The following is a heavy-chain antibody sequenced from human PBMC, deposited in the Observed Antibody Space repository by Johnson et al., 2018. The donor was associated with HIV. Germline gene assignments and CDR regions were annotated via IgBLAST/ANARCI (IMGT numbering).Heavy chain of an antibody. CDR3: ARHYSYGSIDGAFDI. Sequence: VQLVESGGGLVQPGGSLRLSCAASGFTFSSYWMSWVRQAPGKGLEWVANIKQDGSEKYYVDSVKGRFTISRDNAKNSLYLQMNSLRAEDTAVYYCARHYSYGSIDGAFDIWGQGTMVTVSS. V-gene: IGHV3-7*01. CDR2: IKQDGSEK. CDR1: GFTFSSYW. J-gene: IGHJ3*02. D-gene: IGHD5-18*01.